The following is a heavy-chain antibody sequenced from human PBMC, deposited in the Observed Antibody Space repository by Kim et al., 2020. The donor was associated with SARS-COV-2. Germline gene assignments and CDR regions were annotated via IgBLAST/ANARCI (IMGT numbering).Heavy chain of an antibody. D-gene: IGHD6-13*01. CDR2: IYYSGST. CDR3: ARDNRSIMDV. Sequence: SETLSLTCTVSGGSISSGDYYWSWIRQPPGKCLEWIGYIYYSGSTYSNPSLKSRVTISVDTSKNQFSLKLRFVTAADTAVYYCARDNRSIMDVWGKGTTV. J-gene: IGHJ6*03. V-gene: IGHV4-30-4*01. CDR1: GGSISSGDYY.